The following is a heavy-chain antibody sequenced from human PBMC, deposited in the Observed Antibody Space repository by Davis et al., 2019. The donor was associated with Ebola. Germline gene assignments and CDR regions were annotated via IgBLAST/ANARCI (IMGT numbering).Heavy chain of an antibody. CDR2: ISAYNGNT. J-gene: IGHJ4*02. CDR3: ARGETGNPPSGY. Sequence: SVTVPRMASGYTFTSYNMHWVRQPPGQGLEWMGWISAYNGNTNYAQKLQGRVTMTTDTSTSTAYMELRSLRSDDTAVYYCARGETGNPPSGYWGQGTLVTVSS. D-gene: IGHD1-14*01. V-gene: IGHV1-18*04. CDR1: GYTFTSYN.